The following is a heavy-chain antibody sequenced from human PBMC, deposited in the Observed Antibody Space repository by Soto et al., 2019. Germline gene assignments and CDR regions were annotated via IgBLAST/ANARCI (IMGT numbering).Heavy chain of an antibody. D-gene: IGHD6-19*01. V-gene: IGHV1-8*01. J-gene: IGHJ6*02. Sequence: QVQLVQSGAEVKKPGASVKVPCDFTSFDINSVRQAAGQGLEWMAWMNPNSGDTRYAQTLQGRVTMNRDTSKSTAYMELNNLRSEDTDVYYCARARGSSDWQGSYYGMDVWDQGTTVTVSS. CDR2: MNPNSGDT. CDR1: FTSFD. CDR3: ARARGSSDWQGSYYGMDV.